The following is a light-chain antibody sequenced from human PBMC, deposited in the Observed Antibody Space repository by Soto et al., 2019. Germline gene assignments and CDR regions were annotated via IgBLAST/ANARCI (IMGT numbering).Light chain of an antibody. Sequence: QSALTQPASVSGSPGQSITISCTGTRSDVGTYNSVAWYQQHPGKAPKVLSFEVAKRPSGISNRFSVSKSGNTAFLTISGLQAEDEADYYCCSYIHISTYVFGTGTKLTV. CDR1: RSDVGTYNS. J-gene: IGLJ1*01. CDR2: EVA. CDR3: CSYIHISTYV. V-gene: IGLV2-23*02.